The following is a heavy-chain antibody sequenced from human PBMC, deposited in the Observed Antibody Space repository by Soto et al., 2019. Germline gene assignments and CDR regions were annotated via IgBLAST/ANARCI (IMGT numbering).Heavy chain of an antibody. Sequence: PGGSLRLPCAASGFTFSSYAMHWARQAPGKGLEWVAVISYDGSNKYYADSVKGRFTISRDNSKNTLYLQMNSLRAEDTAVYYCAKSAMSYDYYYYYYMDVWGKGTTVTVSS. J-gene: IGHJ6*03. CDR3: AKSAMSYDYYYYYYMDV. CDR1: GFTFSSYA. V-gene: IGHV3-30-3*02. CDR2: ISYDGSNK. D-gene: IGHD1-26*01.